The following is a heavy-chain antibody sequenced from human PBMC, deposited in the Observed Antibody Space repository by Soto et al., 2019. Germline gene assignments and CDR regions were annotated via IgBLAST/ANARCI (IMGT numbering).Heavy chain of an antibody. V-gene: IGHV4-39*01. Sequence: PSETLSLTCTVSGGSISSSSYYWGWIRQPPGKGLEWIGSIYYSGSTYYNPSLKSRVTISVDTSKNQFSLKLSSVTAADTAVYYCARLGTTVTTFWGQGTLVTVSS. CDR2: IYYSGST. D-gene: IGHD4-17*01. CDR3: ARLGTTVTTF. CDR1: GGSISSSSYY. J-gene: IGHJ4*02.